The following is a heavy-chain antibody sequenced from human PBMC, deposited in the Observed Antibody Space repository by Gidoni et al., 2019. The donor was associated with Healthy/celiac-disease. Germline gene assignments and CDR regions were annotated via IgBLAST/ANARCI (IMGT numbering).Heavy chain of an antibody. CDR2: ISGSGGSR. CDR1: GFTFSSYA. Sequence: EVQLLESGGGLVQPGGSLRLSCAASGFTFSSYAMSWVRQAPGEGLEWVSTISGSGGSRYYADSVKGRFTISRDNSKNTLYLQMNSLRAEDTAVYYCAKDGYGDYARTFDPWGQGTLVTVSS. CDR3: AKDGYGDYARTFDP. V-gene: IGHV3-23*01. D-gene: IGHD4-17*01. J-gene: IGHJ5*02.